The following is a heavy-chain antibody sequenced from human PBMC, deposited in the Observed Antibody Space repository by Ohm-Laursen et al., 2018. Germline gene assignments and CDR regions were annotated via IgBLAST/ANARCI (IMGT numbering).Heavy chain of an antibody. CDR2: IRKKDNSYTT. Sequence: SLRLSCSASGFTFRDHYMDWVRQAPGKGLEWVGRIRKKDNSYTTEYAGSVKVRFTISRDDSKNSLYLQMKSLKIEDTALYYCARVSSTSYPSDYWGQGTLVTVSS. CDR1: GFTFRDHY. CDR3: ARVSSTSYPSDY. D-gene: IGHD6-13*01. V-gene: IGHV3-72*01. J-gene: IGHJ4*02.